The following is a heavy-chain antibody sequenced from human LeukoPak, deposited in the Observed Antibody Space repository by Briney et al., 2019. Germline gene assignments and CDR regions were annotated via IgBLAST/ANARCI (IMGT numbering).Heavy chain of an antibody. CDR3: TRDANHYGGMDV. V-gene: IGHV3-74*01. CDR1: GITVSKYW. J-gene: IGHJ6*02. CDR2: IHSDGSTT. Sequence: GGSLRLSCAVSGITVSKYWMHWVRQVPGKGLVWVSRIHSDGSTTDYADSVKGRFTTTRDSAKNTLYLEMNSLRVEDTAVYYCTRDANHYGGMDVWGQGTTVTVSS.